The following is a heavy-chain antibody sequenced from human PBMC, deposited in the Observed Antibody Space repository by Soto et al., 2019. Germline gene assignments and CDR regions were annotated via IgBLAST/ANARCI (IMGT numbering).Heavy chain of an antibody. CDR3: ARGRDIVVVVAATRGWFDP. D-gene: IGHD2-15*01. V-gene: IGHV4-34*01. Sequence: PSETLSLTCAVYGGSFSGYYWSWIRQPPGKGLEWIGEINHSGSTNYNPSLKSRVIISVDTSKNQFSLKLSSVTAADTAVYYCARGRDIVVVVAATRGWFDPWGQGTLVTVSS. J-gene: IGHJ5*02. CDR2: INHSGST. CDR1: GGSFSGYY.